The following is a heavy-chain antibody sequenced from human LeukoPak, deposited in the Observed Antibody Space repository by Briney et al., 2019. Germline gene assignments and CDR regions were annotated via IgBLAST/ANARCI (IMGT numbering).Heavy chain of an antibody. D-gene: IGHD3-3*01. J-gene: IGHJ4*02. CDR3: ARVRNFWSGYYPYYFDY. CDR2: IIPIFGTA. Sequence: GASVKVSCKASGGTFSSYAISWVRQAPGQGLEWMGGIIPIFGTANYAQKFQGRVTITADESTSTAYMELSSLRSEDTAVYYCARVRNFWSGYYPYYFDYWGQGTLVTVSS. CDR1: GGTFSSYA. V-gene: IGHV1-69*13.